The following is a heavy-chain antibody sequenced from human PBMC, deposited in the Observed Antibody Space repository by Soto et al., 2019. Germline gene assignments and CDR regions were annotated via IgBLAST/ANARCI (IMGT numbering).Heavy chain of an antibody. V-gene: IGHV4-31*03. D-gene: IGHD2-15*01. CDR3: ASSGGYCSGGSCYRAYGMDV. CDR1: GGSISSGGYY. Sequence: QVQLQESGPGLVKPSQTLSLTCTVSGGSISSGGYYWSWIRQHPGKGLEWIGYIYYSGSTYYNPSLKCRVTISVDTSKNQFSLKLSSVTAADTAVYYCASSGGYCSGGSCYRAYGMDVWGQGTTVTVSS. CDR2: IYYSGST. J-gene: IGHJ6*02.